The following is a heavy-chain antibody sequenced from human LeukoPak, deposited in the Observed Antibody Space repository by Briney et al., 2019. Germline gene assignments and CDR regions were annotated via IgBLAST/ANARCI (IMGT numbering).Heavy chain of an antibody. D-gene: IGHD3-9*01. CDR3: ARAVLRYFDPPGY. Sequence: PGGSLRLSCAASGFTFSSYSMNWVRQAPGKGLEWVSSISSSSSYIYYADSVKGRFIISRDNAKNSLYLQMNSLRAEDTAVYYCARAVLRYFDPPGYWGQGTLVTVSS. CDR2: ISSSSSYI. J-gene: IGHJ4*02. V-gene: IGHV3-21*04. CDR1: GFTFSSYS.